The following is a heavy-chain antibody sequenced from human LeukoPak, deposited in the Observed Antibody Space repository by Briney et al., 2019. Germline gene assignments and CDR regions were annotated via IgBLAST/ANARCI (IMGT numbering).Heavy chain of an antibody. Sequence: GGSLRLSCAASGFTFSSYAMHWVRLAPGKGLEYVSAISSYGDSTYYANSVKGRFTISRDNSKNTLYLQMGSLRAEDMAVYYCARGESTRYDFWSGYTNNAYNWFDPWGQGTLVTVSS. J-gene: IGHJ5*02. D-gene: IGHD3-3*01. CDR3: ARGESTRYDFWSGYTNNAYNWFDP. CDR1: GFTFSSYA. CDR2: ISSYGDST. V-gene: IGHV3-64*01.